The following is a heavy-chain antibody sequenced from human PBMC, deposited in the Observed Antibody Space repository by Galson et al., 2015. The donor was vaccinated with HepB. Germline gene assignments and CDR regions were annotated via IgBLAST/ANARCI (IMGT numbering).Heavy chain of an antibody. CDR1: GFTFSNAW. V-gene: IGHV3-49*04. CDR3: SRASITMIVVSGFDI. D-gene: IGHD3-22*01. CDR2: IRSKAYGGTT. J-gene: IGHJ3*02. Sequence: SLRLSCAASGFTFSNAWMNWVRQAPGKGLEWVGFIRSKAYGGTTEYAASVRGRFTISTDDSKITAYLQMNSLKTEDTAVYYCSRASITMIVVSGFDIWGQGTMVTVSS.